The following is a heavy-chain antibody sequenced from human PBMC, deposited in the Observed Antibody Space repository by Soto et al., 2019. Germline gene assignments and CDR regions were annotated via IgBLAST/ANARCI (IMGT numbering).Heavy chain of an antibody. CDR1: GFTFSSYA. CDR3: ARDAFDY. CDR2: ISYDGSNK. V-gene: IGHV3-30-3*01. J-gene: IGHJ4*02. Sequence: QVQLVESGGGVVQPGRSLRLSCAASGFTFSSYAMHWVRQAPGKGLEWVAVISYDGSNKYYADSVKGRFTISRDNSKNTLYLQKNSLRAEDTAVYYCARDAFDYWGQGTLVTVSS.